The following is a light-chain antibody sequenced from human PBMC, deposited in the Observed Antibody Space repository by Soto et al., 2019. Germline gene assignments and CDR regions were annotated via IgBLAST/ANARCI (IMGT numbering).Light chain of an antibody. CDR1: QDISNY. J-gene: IGKJ4*01. CDR3: QQYDNLPRALT. V-gene: IGKV1-33*01. CDR2: DAS. Sequence: DIQMTQSPSSLSASVGDRVTITCQASQDISNYLNWYQQKPGKAPKLLIYDASNLETGVPSRFSGSVSGTDFTFTISSLQPEDIATYNCQQYDNLPRALTFGGGTKVEIK.